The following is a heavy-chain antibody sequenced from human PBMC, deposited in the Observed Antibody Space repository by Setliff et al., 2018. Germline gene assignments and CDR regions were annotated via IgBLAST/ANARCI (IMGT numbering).Heavy chain of an antibody. CDR2: ISGAGTTV. CDR1: GFRFSDLY. CDR3: ARGQFRNSGGLYS. V-gene: IGHV3-11*04. Sequence: GGSLRLSCAASGFRFSDLYMSWVRQVPGKGLEWLSKISGAGTTVYYADSVRGRFTISRDNAKNSLYLQMNSLRADDTAMYYCARGQFRNSGGLYSWGQGTLVTVSS. J-gene: IGHJ5*02. D-gene: IGHD1-7*01.